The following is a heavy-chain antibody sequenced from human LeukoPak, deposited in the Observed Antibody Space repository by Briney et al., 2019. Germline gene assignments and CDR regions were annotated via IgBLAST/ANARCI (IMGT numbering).Heavy chain of an antibody. V-gene: IGHV4-59*12. CDR1: GGSISSYY. CDR3: ARVVVTKNNWFDP. Sequence: SETLSLTCTVSGGSISSYYWSWIRQPPGKGLGWIGYIYYSGSTYYNPSLKSRVTISVDTSKNQFSLKLSSVTAADTAVYYCARVVVTKNNWFDPWGQGTLVTVSS. CDR2: IYYSGST. J-gene: IGHJ5*02. D-gene: IGHD2-21*02.